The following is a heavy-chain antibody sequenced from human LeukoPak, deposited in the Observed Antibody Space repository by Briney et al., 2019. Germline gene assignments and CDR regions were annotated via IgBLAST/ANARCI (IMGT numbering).Heavy chain of an antibody. CDR1: GFTFSSYA. Sequence: GGSLRLSCAASGFTFSSYAMSWVRQAPGKGLEWVSAISGSGGSTYYADSVKGRFTISRDNSKNTLYLQMNSLRAEDTAVYYCAKMMGTVTLRAYYYYMDVWGKGTTVTVSS. CDR2: ISGSGGST. V-gene: IGHV3-23*01. D-gene: IGHD4-11*01. J-gene: IGHJ6*03. CDR3: AKMMGTVTLRAYYYYMDV.